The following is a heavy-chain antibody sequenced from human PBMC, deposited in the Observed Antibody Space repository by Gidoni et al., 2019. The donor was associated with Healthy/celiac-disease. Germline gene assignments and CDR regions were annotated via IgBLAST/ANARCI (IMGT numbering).Heavy chain of an antibody. Sequence: QVQLQESGPGLVKPSETLSLTCTVSGGSVSSGRYYWSGIRQPPGKGLEWIGYIYESGSTNYNPSLKGRVTISVDTSKNQFALRRSSVTAADTAVYYGARGVGATSYFDYWGQGTLVTVSS. CDR1: GGSVSSGRYY. V-gene: IGHV4-61*01. D-gene: IGHD1-26*01. CDR2: IYESGST. CDR3: ARGVGATSYFDY. J-gene: IGHJ4*02.